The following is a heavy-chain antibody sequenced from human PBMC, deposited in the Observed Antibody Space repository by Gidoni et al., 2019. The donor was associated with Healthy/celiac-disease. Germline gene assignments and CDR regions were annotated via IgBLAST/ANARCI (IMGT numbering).Heavy chain of an antibody. D-gene: IGHD6-13*01. Sequence: QVQLVQSGAEVKKPGASVKVSCKASGYTFTSYDINWVRQATGQGLEWMGWMNPNSGNTGYAQKFQGRVTMTRNTSISTAYMELSSLRSEDTAVYYCARALRYSSSWYPRASGNYWGQGTLVTVSS. CDR3: ARALRYSSSWYPRASGNY. V-gene: IGHV1-8*01. CDR2: MNPNSGNT. CDR1: GYTFTSYD. J-gene: IGHJ4*02.